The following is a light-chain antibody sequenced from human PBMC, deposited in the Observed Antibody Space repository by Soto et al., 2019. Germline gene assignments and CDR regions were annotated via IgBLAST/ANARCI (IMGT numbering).Light chain of an antibody. CDR3: SSYTSSSTLV. V-gene: IGLV2-14*01. CDR1: SSDVAGYNY. J-gene: IGLJ2*01. Sequence: QCALTQPASVSGSPGQSITISCTGTSSDVAGYNYVSWYQQHPGKAPKLMIYEVSNRPSGVSNRFSGSKSGNTASLTISGLQAEDEADYYCSSYTSSSTLVFGGGTKLTVL. CDR2: EVS.